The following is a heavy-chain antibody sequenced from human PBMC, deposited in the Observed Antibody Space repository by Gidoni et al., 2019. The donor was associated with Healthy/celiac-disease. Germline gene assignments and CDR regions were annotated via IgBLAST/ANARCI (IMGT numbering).Heavy chain of an antibody. CDR3: AKPAVNYYDSSGYYGGNWFDP. CDR2: ISGSGGST. D-gene: IGHD3-22*01. Sequence: EVQLLESGGGLVQPGGSLRLSCAASGFTFSRSAMIWVRQAPGKGLEWVSAISGSGGSTYYADSVKGRFTISRDNSKNTLYLQMNSLRAEDTAVYYCAKPAVNYYDSSGYYGGNWFDPWGQGTLVTVSS. J-gene: IGHJ5*02. CDR1: GFTFSRSA. V-gene: IGHV3-23*01.